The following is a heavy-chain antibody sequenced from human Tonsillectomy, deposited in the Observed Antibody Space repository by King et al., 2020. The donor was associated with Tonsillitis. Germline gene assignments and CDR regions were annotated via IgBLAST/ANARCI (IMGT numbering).Heavy chain of an antibody. D-gene: IGHD6-6*01. Sequence: VQLVESGGGLVQPGRSLRLSCAASGFTFDDYAMHWVRQAPGKGLEWVAGISWNSGNIDYADSVKGRFTISRDNAKNSLYLQMNSLTTEDTAFYYCAKDHHPGYRRSSVYFDFWGQGTLVTVSS. CDR1: GFTFDDYA. CDR3: AKDHHPGYRRSSVYFDF. CDR2: ISWNSGNI. V-gene: IGHV3-9*01. J-gene: IGHJ4*02.